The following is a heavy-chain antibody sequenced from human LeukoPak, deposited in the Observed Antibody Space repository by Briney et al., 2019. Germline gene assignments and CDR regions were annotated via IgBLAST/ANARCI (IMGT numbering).Heavy chain of an antibody. J-gene: IGHJ5*02. V-gene: IGHV3-23*01. CDR1: GFSISNNG. CDR3: VKWAGDGHH. D-gene: IGHD3-16*01. Sequence: GGSLRLSCAASGFSISNNGISWVRQAPGKRLEWVSGISGSGDVTWYADSVKGRFTISRDNSKNTLYLQMSSLRAEDSALCYCVKWAGDGHHWGQETLVTASS. CDR2: ISGSGDVT.